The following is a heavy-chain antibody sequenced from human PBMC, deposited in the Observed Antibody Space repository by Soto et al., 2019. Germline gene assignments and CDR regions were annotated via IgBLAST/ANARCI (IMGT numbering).Heavy chain of an antibody. CDR3: ARQGYYDFWSGYPKYGMDV. D-gene: IGHD3-3*01. CDR1: GYSFTSYW. Sequence: GESLKISCKGSGYSFTSYWISWVRQMPGKGLEWMGRIDPSDSYTNYSPSFQGHVTISADKSISTAYLQWSSLKASDTAMYYCARQGYYDFWSGYPKYGMDVWGQVPTVPVS. V-gene: IGHV5-10-1*01. J-gene: IGHJ6*02. CDR2: IDPSDSYT.